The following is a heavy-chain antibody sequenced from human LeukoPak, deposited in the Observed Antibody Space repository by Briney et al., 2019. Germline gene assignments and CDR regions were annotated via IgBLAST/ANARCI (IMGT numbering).Heavy chain of an antibody. CDR2: ISAYNGNT. D-gene: IGHD6-19*01. CDR1: GYTFTSYG. CDR3: ARGVYSSGLYYFDY. V-gene: IGHV1-18*01. Sequence: GASVKVSCKASGYTFTSYGISWVRQAPGQGLEWMGWISAYNGNTNYAQKLQGRVTMTTDTSTGTAYMELRSLRSDDTAVYYCARGVYSSGLYYFDYWGQGTLVTVSS. J-gene: IGHJ4*02.